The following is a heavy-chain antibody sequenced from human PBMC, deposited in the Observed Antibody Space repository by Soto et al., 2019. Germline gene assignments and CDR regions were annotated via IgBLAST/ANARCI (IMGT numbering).Heavy chain of an antibody. J-gene: IGHJ5*02. V-gene: IGHV4-34*01. CDR1: SGSLSGDY. D-gene: IGHD6-6*01. CDR3: ARATKVSGSDKPRPDL. CDR2: ISPSGTT. Sequence: SEALSLTCSLYSGSLSGDYWSWIRQPPGKGLEWIWEISPSGTTNYSPSLKSRVSISDDTSKNQFSLNLTSLTAADSAVYYCARATKVSGSDKPRPDLWGQGSLVTVSS.